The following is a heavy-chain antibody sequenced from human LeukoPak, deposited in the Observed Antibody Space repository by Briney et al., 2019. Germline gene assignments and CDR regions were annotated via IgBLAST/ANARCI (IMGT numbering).Heavy chain of an antibody. D-gene: IGHD3-10*01. J-gene: IGHJ5*02. CDR1: GGTFSSYA. CDR3: ARDLRGYGSGSYGWFDP. V-gene: IGHV1-69*04. Sequence: SVKVSCKASGGTFSSYAIIWVRQAPGQGLEWMGRIIPILGIANYAQKFQGRVTITADKSTSTAYMELSSLRSEDTAVYYCARDLRGYGSGSYGWFDPWGQGTLVTVSS. CDR2: IIPILGIA.